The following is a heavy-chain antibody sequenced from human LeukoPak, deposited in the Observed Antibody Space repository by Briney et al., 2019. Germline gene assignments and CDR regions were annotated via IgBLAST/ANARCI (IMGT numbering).Heavy chain of an antibody. CDR1: GFTFDDYL. CDR3: SRGSGWLSVY. J-gene: IGHJ4*02. CDR2: ISGGTT. V-gene: IGHV3-49*03. D-gene: IGHD6-19*01. Sequence: GGSLRFSCTASGFTFDDYLMSWFRQAPGKGLEWIGFISGGTTEYAASVKGRFTISRDDSTSIAYLQMNSLTTEDTAVYYCSRGSGWLSVYWGQGTLVTVSS.